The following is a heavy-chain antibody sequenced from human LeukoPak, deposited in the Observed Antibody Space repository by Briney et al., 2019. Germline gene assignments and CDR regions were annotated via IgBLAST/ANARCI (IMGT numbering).Heavy chain of an antibody. CDR2: IYYSGST. V-gene: IGHV4-31*03. CDR1: GGSISSGGYY. D-gene: IGHD3-10*01. CDR3: ARGEMVRGVIGWFDP. J-gene: IGHJ5*02. Sequence: PSETLSLTCTVSGGSISSGGYYWSWIRQHPGKGLEWVGYIYYSGSTYYNPSLKSRVTISVDTSKNQFSLKLSSVTAADTAVYHCARGEMVRGVIGWFDPWGQGTLVTVSS.